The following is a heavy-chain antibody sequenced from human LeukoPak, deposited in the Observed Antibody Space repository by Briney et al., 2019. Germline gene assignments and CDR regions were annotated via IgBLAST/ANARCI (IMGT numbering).Heavy chain of an antibody. Sequence: PGGSLRLSCVASGFIFSNYGMHWVRQAPGKGLEWVVVIWYDGSNKYYADSVKGRFTISRDNSKNTVYLQMSSLSAEDTALYYCAKGREVYWYTSGSVNDHWGQGTLVTVSS. J-gene: IGHJ5*02. D-gene: IGHD3-10*01. V-gene: IGHV3-33*06. CDR1: GFIFSNYG. CDR3: AKGREVYWYTSGSVNDH. CDR2: IWYDGSNK.